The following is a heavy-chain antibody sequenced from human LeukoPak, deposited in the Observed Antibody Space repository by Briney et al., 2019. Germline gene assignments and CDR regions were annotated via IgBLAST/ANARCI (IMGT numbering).Heavy chain of an antibody. CDR1: GGSISSYY. Sequence: SETLSLTCTVSGGSISSYYWSWIRQPPGKGLEWIGYIYYSGSTNYNPSLKSRVTISVDTSKNQFSLKLSSVTAAGTAVYYCARRGRSKTGGWYFDYWGQGTLVTVSS. CDR3: ARRGRSKTGGWYFDY. J-gene: IGHJ4*02. CDR2: IYYSGST. V-gene: IGHV4-59*08. D-gene: IGHD1-14*01.